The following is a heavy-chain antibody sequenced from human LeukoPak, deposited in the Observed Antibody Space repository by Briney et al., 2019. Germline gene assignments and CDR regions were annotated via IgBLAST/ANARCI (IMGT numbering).Heavy chain of an antibody. J-gene: IGHJ5*02. D-gene: IGHD6-13*01. CDR1: VYTFTRYD. Sequence: ASVTVSCKSSVYTFTRYDINWVRQATGQGLEWMGWMNPNSGNTGYAQKFQGRVTMTRNTSISTAYMELSSLRSEDTAVYYCARYTAAAGTFNWFDHWGQGTLVTVSS. V-gene: IGHV1-8*01. CDR2: MNPNSGNT. CDR3: ARYTAAAGTFNWFDH.